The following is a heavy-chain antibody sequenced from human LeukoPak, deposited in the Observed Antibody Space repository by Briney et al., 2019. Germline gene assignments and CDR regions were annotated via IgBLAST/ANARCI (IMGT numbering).Heavy chain of an antibody. CDR1: GYTFTSYY. V-gene: IGHV1-46*01. CDR3: ARNARYYDFWSGYPDY. J-gene: IGHJ4*02. Sequence: ASVTVSCKASGYTFTSYYMHWVRQAPGQGLEWMGLINPSGGSTSYAQKFQGRVNMTRDTSTSTVYMELSSLRSEDTAVYYCARNARYYDFWSGYPDYWGQGTLVTVSS. D-gene: IGHD3-3*01. CDR2: INPSGGST.